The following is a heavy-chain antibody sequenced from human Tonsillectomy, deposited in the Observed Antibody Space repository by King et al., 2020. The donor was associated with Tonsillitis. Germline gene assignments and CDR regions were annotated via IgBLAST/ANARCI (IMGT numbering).Heavy chain of an antibody. D-gene: IGHD3-10*01. J-gene: IGHJ4*02. V-gene: IGHV3-23*04. CDR2: ISGSGGST. CDR1: GFTFSSYA. CDR3: AKVRPLGHYYGSWSQAYYFDC. Sequence: VQLVESGGGLVQPGGSLRLSCAASGFTFSSYAMSWVRQAPGKGLEWVSAISGSGGSTYYADSVKGRFTISRDNSKNTLYLQMNSLRAEDTAVYYCAKVRPLGHYYGSWSQAYYFDCWGQGTLVTVSS.